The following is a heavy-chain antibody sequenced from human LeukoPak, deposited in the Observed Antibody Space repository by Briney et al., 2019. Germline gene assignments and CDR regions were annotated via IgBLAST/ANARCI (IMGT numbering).Heavy chain of an antibody. CDR2: MNPNSGNT. J-gene: IGHJ4*02. CDR1: GYTFINYD. D-gene: IGHD3-22*01. V-gene: IGHV1-8*02. Sequence: ASVTVSCKASGYTFINYDINWVRQATGQGLEWMGWMNPNSGNTGYVQKLQGRLTMTRNTSISTAYMELSSLRSEDTAVYYCARAYDSSGYGPDYWGQGTLVTVSS. CDR3: ARAYDSSGYGPDY.